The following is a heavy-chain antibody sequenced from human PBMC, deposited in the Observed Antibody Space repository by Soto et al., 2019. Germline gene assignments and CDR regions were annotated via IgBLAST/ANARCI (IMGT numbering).Heavy chain of an antibody. CDR3: ARDWTYGAAAGTSGFDP. Sequence: SQTLSLTCAISGDSVSSNSAAWNWIRQSPSRGLEWLGRTYYRSKWYNDYAVSVKSRITINPDTSKNQFSLQLYSVTPEDTAVYYCARDWTYGAAAGTSGFDPWGQGTLVTVSS. V-gene: IGHV6-1*01. CDR2: TYYRSKWYN. J-gene: IGHJ5*02. CDR1: GDSVSSNSAA. D-gene: IGHD6-13*01.